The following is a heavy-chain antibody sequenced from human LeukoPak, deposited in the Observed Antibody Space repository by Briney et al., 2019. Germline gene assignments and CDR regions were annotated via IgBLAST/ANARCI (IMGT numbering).Heavy chain of an antibody. CDR3: ARGALHVFDY. V-gene: IGHV3-48*03. J-gene: IGHJ4*02. CDR2: ISTSGSTT. D-gene: IGHD3-10*02. CDR1: GFTFRDYE. Sequence: GGSLRLSCAASGFTFRDYEIIWVRQAPGKGLEWVSCISTSGSTTYYADSVKGRFTISRDNAKNSLFLQMNTLTVEDTAVYYCARGALHVFDYWGQGTPVTVSS.